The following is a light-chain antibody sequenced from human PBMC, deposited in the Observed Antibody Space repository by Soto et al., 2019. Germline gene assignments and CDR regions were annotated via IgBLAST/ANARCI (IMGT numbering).Light chain of an antibody. CDR2: ESS. Sequence: QSVLTQPASVSGSPGQSITISCTGTSSDVGSYNLVSWYQQHPGKAPKLIICESSKRPSGVSNRFSGSKSGNTASLTISGLQAEDEADYYCCSYAGSSTVGVLGTGTKLTVL. CDR1: SSDVGSYNL. CDR3: CSYAGSSTVGV. V-gene: IGLV2-23*01. J-gene: IGLJ1*01.